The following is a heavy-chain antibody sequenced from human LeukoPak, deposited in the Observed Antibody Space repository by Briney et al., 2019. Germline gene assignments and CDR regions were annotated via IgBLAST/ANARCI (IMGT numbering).Heavy chain of an antibody. CDR3: AKDSRRCDILTGQP. V-gene: IGHV3-23*01. CDR2: ISGSGGST. D-gene: IGHD3-9*01. CDR1: GFTFSSYA. Sequence: PGGSLRLSCAASGFTFSSYAMHWVRQAPGKGLEWVSAISGSGGSTYYADSVKGRFTISRDNSKNTLYLQMNSLRAEDTAVYYCAKDSRRCDILTGQPWGQGTLVTVSS. J-gene: IGHJ4*02.